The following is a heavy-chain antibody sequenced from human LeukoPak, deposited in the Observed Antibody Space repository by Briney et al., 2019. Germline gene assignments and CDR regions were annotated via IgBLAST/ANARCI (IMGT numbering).Heavy chain of an antibody. CDR3: ARAPPRIAALPLYFDY. CDR2: ISSSSSYI. CDR1: GFTFSSYS. J-gene: IGHJ4*02. V-gene: IGHV3-21*01. Sequence: GGSLTLSCAASGFTFSSYSMNWVRQAPGKGLEWVSSISSSSSYIYYADSVKGRFTISRDNAKNSLYLQVNGLRAEDTAVYYCARAPPRIAALPLYFDYWGQGTLVTVSS. D-gene: IGHD6-6*01.